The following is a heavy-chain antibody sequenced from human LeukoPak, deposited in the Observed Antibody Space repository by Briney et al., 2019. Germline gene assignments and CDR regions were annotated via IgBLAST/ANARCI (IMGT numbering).Heavy chain of an antibody. CDR1: GFIFSNSG. Sequence: GGSLRLSCAASGFIFSNSGIHWVRQAAGKGLEWVAFIRYDGSKQYYADSVKGRFAISRDNSKNTVFLQMNSLRAEDTAVYYCAKASDYYDSSGYYYLRDAFDIWGQGTMVTVSS. CDR3: AKASDYYDSSGYYYLRDAFDI. V-gene: IGHV3-30*02. J-gene: IGHJ3*02. CDR2: IRYDGSKQ. D-gene: IGHD3-22*01.